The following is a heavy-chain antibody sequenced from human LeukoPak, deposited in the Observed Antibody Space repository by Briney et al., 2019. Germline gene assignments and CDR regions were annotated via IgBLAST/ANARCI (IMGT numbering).Heavy chain of an antibody. CDR3: AREYDILTRFAFDI. J-gene: IGHJ3*02. D-gene: IGHD3-9*01. Sequence: PGGSLRLSCAASGFTFSSYGMHWVRQAPGKGLEWVAVIWYDGSNKYYADSVKGRFTISRGNSKNTLYLQMNSLRAEDTAVYYCAREYDILTRFAFDIWGQGTMVTVSS. V-gene: IGHV3-33*01. CDR2: IWYDGSNK. CDR1: GFTFSSYG.